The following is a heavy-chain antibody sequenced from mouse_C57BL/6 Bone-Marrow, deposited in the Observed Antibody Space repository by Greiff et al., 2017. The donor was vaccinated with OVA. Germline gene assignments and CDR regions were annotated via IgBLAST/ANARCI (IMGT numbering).Heavy chain of an antibody. J-gene: IGHJ3*01. CDR1: GYSITSGYY. CDR3: ARSLITTVVAPFAY. CDR2: ISYDGSN. V-gene: IGHV3-6*01. Sequence: EVQVVESGPGLVKPSQSLSLTCSVTGYSITSGYYWNWIRQFPGNKLEWMGYISYDGSNNYNPSLKNRISITRDTSKNQFFLKLNSVTTEDTATYYCARSLITTVVAPFAYWGQGTLVTVSA. D-gene: IGHD1-1*01.